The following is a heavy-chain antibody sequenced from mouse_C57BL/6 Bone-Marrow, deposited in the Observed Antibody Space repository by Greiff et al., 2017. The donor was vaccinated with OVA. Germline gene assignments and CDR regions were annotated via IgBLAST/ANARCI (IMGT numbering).Heavy chain of an antibody. J-gene: IGHJ1*03. Sequence: QVQLQQSGPGLVQPSQSLSITCTVSGFSLTSYGVHWVRQSPGKGLEWLGVIWSGGSTDYNAAFISRLSISKDNSKSQVFFKMNSLQADDTAIYYCARLTNGSSYGKYFDVWGTGTTVTVSS. CDR2: IWSGGST. CDR3: ARLTNGSSYGKYFDV. CDR1: GFSLTSYG. V-gene: IGHV2-2*01. D-gene: IGHD1-1*01.